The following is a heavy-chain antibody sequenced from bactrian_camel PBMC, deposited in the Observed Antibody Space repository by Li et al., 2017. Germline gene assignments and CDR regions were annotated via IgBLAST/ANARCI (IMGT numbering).Heavy chain of an antibody. CDR2: IVSDSGPT. D-gene: IGHD1*01. Sequence: QVQLVESGGGLVQPGGSLRLSCAGSGFTFSSYWIYWVRQAPGKGLEWISTIVSDSGPTNYADLVKGRFTISRDNAKNTVYLQMNSLKPEDTAVYYCVRDLSVWFFAYWGQGTQVTVS. J-gene: IGHJ6*01. CDR1: GFTFSSYW. V-gene: IGHV3S25*01. CDR3: VRDLSVWFFAY.